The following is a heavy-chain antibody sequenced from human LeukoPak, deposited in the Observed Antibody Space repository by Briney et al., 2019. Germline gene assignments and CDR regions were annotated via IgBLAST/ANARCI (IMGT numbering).Heavy chain of an antibody. D-gene: IGHD3-16*01. J-gene: IGHJ4*02. V-gene: IGHV1-69*10. CDR1: GGTFSSYA. Sequence: GASVKVSCKASGGTFSSYAISWVRQAPRQGLEWMGRIIPILGIANYAQKFQGRVTITADKSTSTAYMELSSLRSEDTAVYYCARAWGAVGGYVDYWGQGTLVTVSS. CDR2: IIPILGIA. CDR3: ARAWGAVGGYVDY.